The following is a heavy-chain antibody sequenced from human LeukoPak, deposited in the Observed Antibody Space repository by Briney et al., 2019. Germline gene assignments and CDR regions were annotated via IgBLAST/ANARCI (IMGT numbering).Heavy chain of an antibody. CDR3: AKRDSTSYHFDS. CDR2: ISGNGVGT. J-gene: IGHJ4*02. D-gene: IGHD2-2*01. Sequence: GGSLRLSCAASGFTFSSFAMRWVRQAPGKGLEWVSSISGNGVGTYYADSVKGRFTISRDNSKNSLSLQMSSLRVEDTAVYYCAKRDSTSYHFDSWGQGTLVTVSS. V-gene: IGHV3-23*01. CDR1: GFTFSSFA.